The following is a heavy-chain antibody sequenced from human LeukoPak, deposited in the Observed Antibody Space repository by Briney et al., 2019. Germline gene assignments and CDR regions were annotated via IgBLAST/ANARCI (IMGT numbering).Heavy chain of an antibody. J-gene: IGHJ4*02. Sequence: MPGGSLRLSCAASGFTFRDHYMYWIRQAPGKGLEWVSYITSSGGSTYYADSVTGRFTISRDNAKNSLYLQMISLRAEDTAVYYCARLMSCSGGGCNGALDSWGQGTLVTVSS. CDR3: ARLMSCSGGGCNGALDS. D-gene: IGHD2-15*01. CDR2: ITSSGGST. CDR1: GFTFRDHY. V-gene: IGHV3-11*01.